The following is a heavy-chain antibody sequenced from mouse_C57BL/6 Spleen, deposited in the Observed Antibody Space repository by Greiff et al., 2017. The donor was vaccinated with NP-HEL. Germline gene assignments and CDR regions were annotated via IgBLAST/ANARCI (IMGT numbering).Heavy chain of an antibody. CDR2: IWTGGGT. CDR3: ARFMVTTSDYYAMDY. D-gene: IGHD2-2*01. CDR1: GFSLTSYA. Sequence: QVQLQQSGPGLVAPSQSLSITCTVSGFSLTSYAISWVRQPPGKGLEWLGVIWTGGGTNYNSALKSRLSISKDNSKSQVFLKMNSLQTDDTARYYCARFMVTTSDYYAMDYWGQGTSVTVSS. J-gene: IGHJ4*01. V-gene: IGHV2-9-1*01.